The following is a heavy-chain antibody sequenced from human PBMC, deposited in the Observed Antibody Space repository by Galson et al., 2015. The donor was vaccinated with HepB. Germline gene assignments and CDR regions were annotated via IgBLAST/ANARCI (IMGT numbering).Heavy chain of an antibody. Sequence: SVKVSCKASGGTFNNFVINWVRQAPGQGLEWMGRIIPAFGTANYAQKFQGRVTITADKSTSTAYMELSSLRSEDTAVYYCARDPSHELTGVVWGFDYWGQGTLVTVSS. J-gene: IGHJ4*02. D-gene: IGHD7-27*01. CDR3: ARDPSHELTGVVWGFDY. CDR1: GGTFNNFV. CDR2: IIPAFGTA. V-gene: IGHV1-69*06.